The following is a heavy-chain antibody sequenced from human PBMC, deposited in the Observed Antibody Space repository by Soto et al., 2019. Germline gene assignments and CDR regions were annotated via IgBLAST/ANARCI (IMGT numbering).Heavy chain of an antibody. J-gene: IGHJ6*02. CDR1: GGSISSYY. CDR3: ARDNWNFFYYYGMDV. Sequence: SETLSLTCTVSGGSISSYYWIWIRQPPGKGLEWIGYIYYSGSTNYNPSLKSRVTISVDTSKNQFSLKLSSVTAADTAVYYCARDNWNFFYYYGMDVWGQGTTVTVSS. CDR2: IYYSGST. V-gene: IGHV4-59*01. D-gene: IGHD1-7*01.